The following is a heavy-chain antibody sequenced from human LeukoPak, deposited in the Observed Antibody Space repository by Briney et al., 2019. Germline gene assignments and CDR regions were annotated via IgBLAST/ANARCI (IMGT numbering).Heavy chain of an antibody. CDR2: INHSGST. CDR1: GGSFSGYY. Sequence: SETLSLTCAVYGGSFSGYYWSWIRQPPGKGLEWIGEINHSGSTNYNPSLKSRVTISVDTSKNQFSLKLSSVTAADTAVYYCARHRRTYYHDSSGPWYFDLWGRGTLVTVSS. J-gene: IGHJ2*01. D-gene: IGHD3-22*01. CDR3: ARHRRTYYHDSSGPWYFDL. V-gene: IGHV4-34*01.